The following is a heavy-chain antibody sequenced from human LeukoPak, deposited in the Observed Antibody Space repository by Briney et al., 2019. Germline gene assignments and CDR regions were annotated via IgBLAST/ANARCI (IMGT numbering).Heavy chain of an antibody. J-gene: IGHJ6*02. Sequence: SETLSLTCTVSGGSISSYYWGWIRQPPGKGLEWIGSIYYSGSTYYNPSLKSRVTISVDTSKNQFSLKLSSVTAADTAVYYCARDRFLLVGAFYGMDVWGQGTTVTVSS. CDR2: IYYSGST. D-gene: IGHD1-26*01. CDR1: GGSISSYY. CDR3: ARDRFLLVGAFYGMDV. V-gene: IGHV4-39*07.